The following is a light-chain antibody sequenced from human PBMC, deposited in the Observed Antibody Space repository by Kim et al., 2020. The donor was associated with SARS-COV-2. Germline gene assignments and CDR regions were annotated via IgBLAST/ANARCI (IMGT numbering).Light chain of an antibody. V-gene: IGKV1-5*01. J-gene: IGKJ3*01. Sequence: STRSASVGDRVTITCRASQSISAWLAWYQQKPGKAPKLLIYHASSLQSGVPSRFGGSGYGTEFTLTINNLQPDDSATYYCQHLGTFGLGTKVDIK. CDR1: QSISAW. CDR3: QHLGT. CDR2: HAS.